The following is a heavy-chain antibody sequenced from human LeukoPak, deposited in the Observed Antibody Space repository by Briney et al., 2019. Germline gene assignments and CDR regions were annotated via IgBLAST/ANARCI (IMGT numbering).Heavy chain of an antibody. CDR1: GFTVSSNY. CDR2: IYSGGST. Sequence: GGSLRLSCAASGFTVSSNYMSWVRQAPGKGLEWVSVIYSGGSTYYADSVKGRFTISRDNSKNTLYLQMNSLRAEDTAVYYCARDREPYSSSSGQVYWGQGTLVTVSS. CDR3: ARDREPYSSSSGQVY. D-gene: IGHD6-6*01. V-gene: IGHV3-53*01. J-gene: IGHJ4*02.